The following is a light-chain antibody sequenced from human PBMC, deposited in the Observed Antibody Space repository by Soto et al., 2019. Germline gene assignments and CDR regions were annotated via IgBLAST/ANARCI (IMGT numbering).Light chain of an antibody. J-gene: IGKJ4*01. CDR1: QSVSSN. CDR3: QQYDNWPLT. CDR2: RAS. Sequence: EVVMTQSPATLSVSPGERTSLSCRASQSVSSNLGWYQQKPGQAPRLLIYRASTRATGIPARFSGSGSGPEFTPTISSLQSEDIAVYYCQQYDNWPLTYGGGTKVEIK. V-gene: IGKV3-15*01.